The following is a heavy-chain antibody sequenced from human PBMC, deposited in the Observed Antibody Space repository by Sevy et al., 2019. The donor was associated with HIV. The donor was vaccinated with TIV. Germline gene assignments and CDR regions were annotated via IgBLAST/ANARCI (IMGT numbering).Heavy chain of an antibody. D-gene: IGHD2-8*01. CDR1: GFTFSKYS. Sequence: GGSLSLSCAASGFTFSKYSMSWVRQHPGKGLEWVSTLSFGCGEINYADSVKGRFTISRYNSKSSVYLQMNNLRPEDTAVYYCAREGCTKPHDYWGQGTLVTVSS. CDR3: AREGCTKPHDY. V-gene: IGHV3-23*01. J-gene: IGHJ4*02. CDR2: LSFGCGEI.